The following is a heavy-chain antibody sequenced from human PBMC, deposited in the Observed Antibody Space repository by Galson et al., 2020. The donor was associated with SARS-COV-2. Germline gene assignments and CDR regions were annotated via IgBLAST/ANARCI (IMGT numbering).Heavy chain of an antibody. D-gene: IGHD5-18*01. CDR2: ISTSSSYT. V-gene: IGHV3-21*01. J-gene: IGHJ6*02. CDR1: GFPFSTYS. CDR3: ARDEGIRGYNYGRLYYGMDV. Sequence: GGSLRLSCAASGFPFSTYSMNWVRLAPGKGLEWVSSISTSSSYTYYVDSVKGRFSIFRDNPRNSLYLQMNSLRAEDTAVYYCARDEGIRGYNYGRLYYGMDVWGQGTTVTVSS.